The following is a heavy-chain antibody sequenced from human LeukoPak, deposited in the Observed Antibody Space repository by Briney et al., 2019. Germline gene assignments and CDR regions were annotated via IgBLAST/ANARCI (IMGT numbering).Heavy chain of an antibody. J-gene: IGHJ4*02. D-gene: IGHD3-10*01. CDR1: GGSISSGDYY. CDR2: INHSGST. Sequence: SETLSLTCTVSGGSISSGDYYWSWIRQPPGKGLEWIGEINHSGSTKYNPSLESRVTISVDTSKNQFSLNLNSVTDADTAVYYCARAADYLGSGSQLGYWGQGILVTVSS. CDR3: ARAADYLGSGSQLGY. V-gene: IGHV4-30-4*01.